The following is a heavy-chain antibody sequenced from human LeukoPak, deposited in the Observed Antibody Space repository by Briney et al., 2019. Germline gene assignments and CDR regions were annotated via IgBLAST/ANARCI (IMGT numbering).Heavy chain of an antibody. CDR3: ARTGLLLREYYYYYMDV. Sequence: ASVKVSCKASGYTFSSYAMNWVRQVPGQGLEWMGWINTKTGNPTYAQGFTGRFVFSLDTSVSTAYLQISSLKAEDTAVYYCARTGLLLREYYYYYMDVWGKGTTVTVSS. D-gene: IGHD2-15*01. CDR2: INTKTGNP. CDR1: GYTFSSYA. J-gene: IGHJ6*03. V-gene: IGHV7-4-1*02.